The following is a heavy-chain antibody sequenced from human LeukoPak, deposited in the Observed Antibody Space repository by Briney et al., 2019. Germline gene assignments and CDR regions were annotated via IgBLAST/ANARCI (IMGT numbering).Heavy chain of an antibody. CDR1: GGSIISTDYY. CDR3: SRSCGSTSCSDGDWFDP. Sequence: SETLSLTCTVSGGSIISTDYYWGWIRQPPGKGLEWIASMHYSGNTYVNPTLKSRVTISVDASKNQLSLYLNSVTAADTGVYYCSRSCGSTSCSDGDWFDPWGQGTMDTVSS. D-gene: IGHD2-2*01. J-gene: IGHJ5*02. V-gene: IGHV4-39*01. CDR2: MHYSGNT.